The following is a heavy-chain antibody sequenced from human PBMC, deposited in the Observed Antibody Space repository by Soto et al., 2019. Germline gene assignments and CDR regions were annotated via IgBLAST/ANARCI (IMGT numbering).Heavy chain of an antibody. CDR2: IIPMYDSA. V-gene: IGHV1-69*06. J-gene: IGHJ4*02. D-gene: IGHD1-26*01. CDR3: ATWRTYSGSYCFDY. CDR1: GGTFKTYT. Sequence: QVQLVQSGAELKKPGSSVNVSCAASGGTFKTYTINWVRQAPGQGLEWIGQIIPMYDSANYAQRFQGRVTSSADKSTKIAYMELSGLRSEDTALYYCATWRTYSGSYCFDYWGQGTLVSVSS.